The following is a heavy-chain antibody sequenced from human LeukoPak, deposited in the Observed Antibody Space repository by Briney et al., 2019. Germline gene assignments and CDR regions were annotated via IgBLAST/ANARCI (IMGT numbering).Heavy chain of an antibody. D-gene: IGHD3-10*01. CDR1: GFTVSSNY. CDR2: IYSGGST. V-gene: IGHV3-53*01. CDR3: ARGPMYYYGSGKNWFDP. Sequence: GGSLRLSCAASGFTVSSNYMSWVRQAPGKGLEWVSVIYSGGSTYYADSVKGRFTISRDNSKNTLYLQMNSLRAEDTAVYYCARGPMYYYGSGKNWFDPWGQGTLVTVSS. J-gene: IGHJ5*02.